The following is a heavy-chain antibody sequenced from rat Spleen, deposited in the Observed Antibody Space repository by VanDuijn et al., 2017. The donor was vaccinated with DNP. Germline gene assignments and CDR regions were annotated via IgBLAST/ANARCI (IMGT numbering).Heavy chain of an antibody. CDR2: ISPSGGST. CDR3: ARHGYYDGPFPY. CDR1: GFTFSAYY. Sequence: EVQLVESGGDLVLPGRSLKLSCAASGFTFSAYYMAWVRQAPAKGLEWVASISPSGGSTDYRDSVKGRFTISRDNAKNTLYLQIDSLRSEDTATYYCARHGYYDGPFPYWGQGTLVTVSS. D-gene: IGHD1-12*02. J-gene: IGHJ3*01. V-gene: IGHV5-25*01.